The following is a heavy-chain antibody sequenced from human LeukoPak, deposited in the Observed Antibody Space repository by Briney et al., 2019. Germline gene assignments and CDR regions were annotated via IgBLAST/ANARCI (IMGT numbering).Heavy chain of an antibody. D-gene: IGHD5-18*01. V-gene: IGHV3-7*05. CDR3: AKGGGIQLWLLFDY. CDR1: GFTFTSYW. J-gene: IGHJ4*02. Sequence: GGSLRLSCAASGFTFTSYWMTWVRQAPGKGLEWVANINQDGSVKYYVDSVKGRFTISRDNSKNTLYLQMNSLRAEDTALYYCAKGGGIQLWLLFDYWGQGTQVTVPS. CDR2: INQDGSVK.